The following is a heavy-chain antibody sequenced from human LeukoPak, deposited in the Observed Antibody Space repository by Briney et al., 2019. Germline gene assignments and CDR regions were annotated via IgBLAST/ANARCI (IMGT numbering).Heavy chain of an antibody. J-gene: IGHJ4*02. V-gene: IGHV3-64*01. CDR3: ARTPLSITMIVVPGPEYYFDY. CDR2: ISSNGGST. Sequence: GGSLRLSRAASGFTFSNYAMHWVRQAPGKGLEYVSAISSNGGSTYYANSVRGRFTISRDNSKNTLYLQMGSLRAEDMAVYYCARTPLSITMIVVPGPEYYFDYWGQGTLVTVSS. CDR1: GFTFSNYA. D-gene: IGHD3-22*01.